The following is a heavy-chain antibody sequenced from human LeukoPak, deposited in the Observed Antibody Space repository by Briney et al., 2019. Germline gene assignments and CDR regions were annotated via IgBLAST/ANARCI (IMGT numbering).Heavy chain of an antibody. CDR2: VNPNNGGR. Sequence: GASVKVSFKSSGYTFTCYYIHWVRQAPGQGLEWMGWVNPNNGGRNYAQKFQGRVTMNRDTTISTAYMELSSLRPDDTAVYYCARSQWGIASAGLDYWGQGTLVSVSS. J-gene: IGHJ4*02. D-gene: IGHD6-13*01. V-gene: IGHV1-2*02. CDR3: ARSQWGIASAGLDY. CDR1: GYTFTCYY.